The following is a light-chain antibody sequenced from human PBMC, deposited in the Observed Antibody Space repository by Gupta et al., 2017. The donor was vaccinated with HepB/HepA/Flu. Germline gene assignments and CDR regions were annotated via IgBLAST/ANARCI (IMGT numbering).Light chain of an antibody. CDR1: SSDIGGYNY. Sequence: QSALTQPASVSGSPGQSITISCTGTSSDIGGYNYVYWYQPRTGKAPNLMIYDVSNRPSGVSNRFSGSKSCNTASLTISGLQAEDEADYYCTSYTSISTYVFGTGTKVTVL. CDR2: DVS. V-gene: IGLV2-14*03. J-gene: IGLJ1*01. CDR3: TSYTSISTYV.